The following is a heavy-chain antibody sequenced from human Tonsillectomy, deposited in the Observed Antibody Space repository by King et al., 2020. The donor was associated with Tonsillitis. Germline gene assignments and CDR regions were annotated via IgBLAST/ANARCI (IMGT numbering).Heavy chain of an antibody. J-gene: IGHJ4*02. V-gene: IGHV3-30*18. CDR1: EFTFSSFG. D-gene: IGHD5-12*01. CDR3: EKHRWLRSLDANCDY. CDR2: ISNDGGTK. Sequence: VQLVESGGGVVQPGRSLRLSCAASEFTFSSFGRHLVRQAPGKGLEWVAVISNDGGTKYYADSVKGRFTISRDNSENTLYLQMNRLRADDTAVYWCEKHRWLRSLDANCDYWGQGTLVTVSS.